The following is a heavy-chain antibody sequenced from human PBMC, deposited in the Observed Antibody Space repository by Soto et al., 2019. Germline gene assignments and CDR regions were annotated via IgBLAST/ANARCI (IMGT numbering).Heavy chain of an antibody. D-gene: IGHD5-18*01. CDR1: GGTFSSYA. CDR3: ARFGSPVDTDMVGWFDP. Sequence: SVKVSCKASGGTFSSYAISWVRQAPGQGLEWMGGIIPIFGTANYAQKFQGRVTITADESTSTAYMELSSLRSEDTAVYYCARFGSPVDTDMVGWFDPWGQGTLVIVSS. CDR2: IIPIFGTA. V-gene: IGHV1-69*13. J-gene: IGHJ5*02.